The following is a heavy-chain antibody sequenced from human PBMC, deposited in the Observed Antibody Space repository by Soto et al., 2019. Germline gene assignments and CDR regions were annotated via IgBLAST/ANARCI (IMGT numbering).Heavy chain of an antibody. CDR3: ARHLPVVAAIHDAFDI. CDR2: IYYSGST. D-gene: IGHD2-15*01. Sequence: SETLSLTCTITGGSISSSSYYWGWIRQPPGKGLEWIGSIYYSGSTYYNPSLKSRVTISVDTSKNQFSLKLSSVTAADTAVYYCARHLPVVAAIHDAFDIWGQGTMVTVSS. V-gene: IGHV4-39*01. CDR1: GGSISSSSYY. J-gene: IGHJ3*02.